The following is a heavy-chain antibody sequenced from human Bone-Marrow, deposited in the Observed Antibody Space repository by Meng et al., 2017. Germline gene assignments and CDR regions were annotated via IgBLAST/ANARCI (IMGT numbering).Heavy chain of an antibody. CDR2: IYYSGST. V-gene: IGHV4-31*01. Sequence: GQLREAGHGRMKPSQPLSLTCTVSGGSISSGGYDWGWIRQHPGKGLEWIGYIYYSGSTYYNPSLKSLVTISVDTSKNQFSLKLSSVTAADTAVYYCAREASPEYYFDYWGQGTLVTVSS. J-gene: IGHJ4*02. D-gene: IGHD1-14*01. CDR1: GGSISSGGYD. CDR3: AREASPEYYFDY.